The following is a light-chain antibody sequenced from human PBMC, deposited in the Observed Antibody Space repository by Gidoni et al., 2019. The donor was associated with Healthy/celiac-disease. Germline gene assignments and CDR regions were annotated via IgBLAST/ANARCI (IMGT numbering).Light chain of an antibody. J-gene: IGKJ4*01. CDR3: QQYNSYSLT. CDR1: QSISNW. Sequence: DIQMTQSPSTLSASVGDRVTITCRPSQSISNWLAWYQQKPGKAPKLLIYKASSLESGVPARFSGSGSGTEFTLTISSLQPDDFATYYCQQYNSYSLTFGGGTKVEIK. CDR2: KAS. V-gene: IGKV1-5*03.